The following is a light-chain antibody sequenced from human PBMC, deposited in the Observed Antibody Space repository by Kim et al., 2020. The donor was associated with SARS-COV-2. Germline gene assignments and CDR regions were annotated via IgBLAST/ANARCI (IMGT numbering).Light chain of an antibody. CDR2: DAS. Sequence: EIVLTQSPATLSLSPGERATLSCRASQSVSSYLAWYQQKPGQAPRLLIYDASNRATGIPVRFSGGGSGTDFTLTISSLEPEDFAVYYCQQRSTWPLSFGGGTKVDIK. V-gene: IGKV3-11*01. J-gene: IGKJ4*01. CDR3: QQRSTWPLS. CDR1: QSVSSY.